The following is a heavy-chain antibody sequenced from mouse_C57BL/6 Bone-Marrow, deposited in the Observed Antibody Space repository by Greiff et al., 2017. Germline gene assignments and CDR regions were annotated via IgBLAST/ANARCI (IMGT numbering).Heavy chain of an antibody. CDR3: ARSWYYYGSSHWYFDV. CDR1: GYTFTDYN. V-gene: IGHV1-18*01. Sequence: EVQLQQSGPELVKPGASVKIPCKASGYTFTDYNMDWVKQSHGKSLEWIGDINPNNGGTIYNQKFKGKATLTVDKSSSTAYMELRSLTSEDTAVYYCARSWYYYGSSHWYFDVWGTGTTVTVSS. CDR2: INPNNGGT. D-gene: IGHD1-1*01. J-gene: IGHJ1*03.